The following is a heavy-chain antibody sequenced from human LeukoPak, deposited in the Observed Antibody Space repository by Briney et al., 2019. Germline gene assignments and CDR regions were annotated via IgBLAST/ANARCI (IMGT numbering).Heavy chain of an antibody. CDR1: GFTFSDYA. CDR3: ARAAAGLDY. CDR2: ISDGGVRT. J-gene: IGHJ4*02. Sequence: GGSLRLSCVASGFTFSDYAMGWVRQAPGKGLEWVSGISDGGVRTYYADSVKGRFTISRDNAKNSLYLQMNSLRAEDTAVYYCARAAAGLDYWGQGTLVTVSS. V-gene: IGHV3-23*01. D-gene: IGHD6-13*01.